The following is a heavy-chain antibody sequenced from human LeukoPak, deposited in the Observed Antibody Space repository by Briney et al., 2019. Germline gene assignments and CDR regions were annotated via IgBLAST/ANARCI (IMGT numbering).Heavy chain of an antibody. V-gene: IGHV1-18*01. CDR1: GYTFTSYG. CDR3: AREAYYDFWSGYYIERYYFDY. CDR2: ISAYNGNT. Sequence: ASVKVSCKASGYTFTSYGISWVRQAPGQGLEWMGWISAYNGNTNYAQKLQGRVTMTTDTSTSTAYMELRSLRSDDTAVYYCAREAYYDFWSGYYIERYYFDYRGQGTLVTVSS. J-gene: IGHJ4*02. D-gene: IGHD3-3*01.